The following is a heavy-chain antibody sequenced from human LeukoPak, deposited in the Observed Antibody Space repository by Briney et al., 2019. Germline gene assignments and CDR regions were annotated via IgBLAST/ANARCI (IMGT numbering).Heavy chain of an antibody. CDR1: GGSFSSYY. Sequence: SETLSLTCTVSGGSFSSYYWSWIRQPPGKGLEWIGYIYYSGSTNYNPSLKSRVTISVDTSKNQFSLKLSSVTAADTAVYYCARDPGYSSGWFDYWGQGTLVTVSS. CDR2: IYYSGST. D-gene: IGHD6-19*01. J-gene: IGHJ4*02. CDR3: ARDPGYSSGWFDY. V-gene: IGHV4-59*01.